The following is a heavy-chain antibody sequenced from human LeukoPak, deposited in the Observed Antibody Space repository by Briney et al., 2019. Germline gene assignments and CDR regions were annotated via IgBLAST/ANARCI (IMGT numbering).Heavy chain of an antibody. V-gene: IGHV4-59*08. CDR2: IYYSGSP. CDR3: ARVDGSCSGGSCPSGNWFDP. J-gene: IGHJ5*02. D-gene: IGHD2-15*01. Sequence: PSETLSLTCTVSGGSISSYYWSWIRQPPGKGLEWIGYIYYSGSPNYNPSLKSRVTISLDTSKNQFSLRLSSVTAADTAVYYCARVDGSCSGGSCPSGNWFDPWGQGTLVTVSS. CDR1: GGSISSYY.